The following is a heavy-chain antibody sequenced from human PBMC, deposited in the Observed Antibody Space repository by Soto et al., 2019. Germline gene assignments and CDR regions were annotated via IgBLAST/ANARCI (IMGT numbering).Heavy chain of an antibody. J-gene: IGHJ6*02. D-gene: IGHD6-6*01. Sequence: QVQLVQSGAEVKKPGASVKVSCKASGYTFTSYYMHWVRQAPGQGLEWMGIINPSGGSTSYAQKFQGRVTMTRDTSTSTVYMELSSLRSEDTAVYYCATNFLAARYYYGMDVWGQGTTVTVSS. CDR3: ATNFLAARYYYGMDV. CDR2: INPSGGST. CDR1: GYTFTSYY. V-gene: IGHV1-46*01.